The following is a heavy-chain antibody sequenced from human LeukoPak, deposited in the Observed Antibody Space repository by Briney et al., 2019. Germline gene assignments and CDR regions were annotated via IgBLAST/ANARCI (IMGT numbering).Heavy chain of an antibody. CDR3: ARGDNWNGVGAFDV. D-gene: IGHD1-20*01. V-gene: IGHV3-53*01. CDR1: GFTVSSTF. CDR2: PYSDGRT. Sequence: GGSLRLSCEASGFTVSSTFMSWVRQAPGEGLEWVSAPYSDGRTYYADSVRGRFTISRDNSKNTLYLQMNSLRAEDTAVYYCARGDNWNGVGAFDVWGQGTLVTVSS. J-gene: IGHJ3*01.